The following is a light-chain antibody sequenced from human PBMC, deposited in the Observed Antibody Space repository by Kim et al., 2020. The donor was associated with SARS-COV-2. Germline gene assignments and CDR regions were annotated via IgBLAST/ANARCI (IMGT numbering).Light chain of an antibody. CDR1: KLGDKH. V-gene: IGLV3-1*01. CDR2: QDN. J-gene: IGLJ2*01. Sequence: SSELTQPPSVSVSPGQTARITCSGDKLGDKHACWYQQKPGQSPLLVIYQDNKRPSGIPERFSGSNSGNTATLTISGTQAMDEADYYCQAWDRSTRVFGGWTQLTVL. CDR3: QAWDRSTRV.